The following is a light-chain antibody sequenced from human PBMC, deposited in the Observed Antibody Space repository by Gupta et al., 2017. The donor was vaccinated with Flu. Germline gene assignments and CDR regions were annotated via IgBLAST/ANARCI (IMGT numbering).Light chain of an antibody. CDR3: VQGTLWTT. Sequence: DVVMTQAPLSLPVTLGQPASISCRSSQSLVHRYGNTYVTWFQQRPDQSPRRILYRVSKLDSGGPARSSGRGQVTDFTLKISRVKDEHLGTYNGVQGTLWTTFGEGTKVEIK. V-gene: IGKV2-30*02. J-gene: IGKJ1*01. CDR2: RVS. CDR1: QSLVHRYGNTY.